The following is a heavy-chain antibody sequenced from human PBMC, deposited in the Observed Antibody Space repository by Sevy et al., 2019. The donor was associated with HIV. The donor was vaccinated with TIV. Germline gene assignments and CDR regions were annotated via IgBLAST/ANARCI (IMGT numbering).Heavy chain of an antibody. CDR3: AKDINRGCDGVNCYSYYYYFYGLDV. D-gene: IGHD2-21*01. CDR2: VSWNSRNI. CDR1: GFPFNDHA. Sequence: GGSLRLSCAASGFPFNDHAMHWVRQVPGKGLEWVSGVSWNSRNIGYADSVKGRFTISRDNARNFLYLEMNSLRPEDTAFYYCAKDINRGCDGVNCYSYYYYFYGLDVRGQGTTVTVSS. J-gene: IGHJ6*02. V-gene: IGHV3-9*01.